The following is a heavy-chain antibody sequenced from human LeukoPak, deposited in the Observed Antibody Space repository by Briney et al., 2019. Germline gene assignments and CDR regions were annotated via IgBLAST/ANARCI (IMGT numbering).Heavy chain of an antibody. CDR3: ATTGGPLWFGDYSFDS. D-gene: IGHD3-10*01. J-gene: IGHJ4*01. CDR1: GYSFTRFW. Sequence: GESLKISCKGSGYSFTRFWIGWVRQMPGKGLEWMGISYPGDSDTRYSPSFQGQVTISADKSISTAYLQWSSLKASDTAMYYCATTGGPLWFGDYSFDSWGHGTLVTVSS. V-gene: IGHV5-51*01. CDR2: SYPGDSDT.